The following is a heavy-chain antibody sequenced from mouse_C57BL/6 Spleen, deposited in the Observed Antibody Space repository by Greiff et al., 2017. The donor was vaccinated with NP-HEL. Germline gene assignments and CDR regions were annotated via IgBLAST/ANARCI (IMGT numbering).Heavy chain of an antibody. J-gene: IGHJ2*01. V-gene: IGHV5-9*01. Sequence: EVKVVESGGGLVKPGGSLKLSCAASGFTFSSYTMSWVRQTPEKRLEWVATISGGGGNTYYPDSVKGRFTISRDNAKNTLYLQMSSLRSEDTALYYCARRAYYSNYLYFDYWGQGTTLTVSS. CDR2: ISGGGGNT. CDR1: GFTFSSYT. D-gene: IGHD2-5*01. CDR3: ARRAYYSNYLYFDY.